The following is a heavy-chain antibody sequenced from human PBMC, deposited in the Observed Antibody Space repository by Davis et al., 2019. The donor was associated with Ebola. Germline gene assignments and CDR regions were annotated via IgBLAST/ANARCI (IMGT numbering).Heavy chain of an antibody. Sequence: GESLKISCAASGFTFSDYYMSWVRQAPGKGLEWVGFIRSKAYGGTTEYAASVKGRFTISRDDSKSIAYLQMNSLKTEDTAVYYCTRAIFGVVLHYYYYYGMDVWGQGTTVTVSS. CDR2: IRSKAYGGTT. J-gene: IGHJ6*02. CDR3: TRAIFGVVLHYYYYYGMDV. V-gene: IGHV3-49*04. CDR1: GFTFSDYY. D-gene: IGHD3-3*01.